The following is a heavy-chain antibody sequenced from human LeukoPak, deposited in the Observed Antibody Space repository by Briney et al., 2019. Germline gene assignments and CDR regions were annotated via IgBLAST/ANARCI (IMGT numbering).Heavy chain of an antibody. D-gene: IGHD3-3*01. V-gene: IGHV3-7*01. CDR3: ARITILVAFDP. J-gene: IGHJ5*02. CDR2: IKEDGSEK. Sequence: GGSLRLSCAASGFTFGSYAMTWVRQAPGKGLEWVANIKEDGSEKYYVDSVKGRFTISRDNAQNSLFLQMNSLRAEDTAVYYCARITILVAFDPWGQGTLVTVSS. CDR1: GFTFGSYA.